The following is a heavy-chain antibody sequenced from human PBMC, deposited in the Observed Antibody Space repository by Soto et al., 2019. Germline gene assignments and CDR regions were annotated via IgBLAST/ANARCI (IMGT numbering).Heavy chain of an antibody. CDR3: ASDGGNICSGGSCYFQAPDY. CDR2: ISGSGSST. V-gene: IGHV3-23*01. J-gene: IGHJ4*02. D-gene: IGHD2-15*01. CDR1: GFTFSNYA. Sequence: EVQLLESGGGSVQPGGSLRLSCSASGFTFSNYAMSWVRQAPGKGLEWVASISGSGSSTNYADSVKGRFTISRDNSKNTLALQMSSLRAEDKAVYYCASDGGNICSGGSCYFQAPDYWGQGTLVTVSP.